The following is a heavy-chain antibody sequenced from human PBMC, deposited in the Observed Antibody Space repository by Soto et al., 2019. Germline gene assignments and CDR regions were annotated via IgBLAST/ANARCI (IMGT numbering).Heavy chain of an antibody. Sequence: PGGSLRLSCAASGFTFSSYAMHWVRQAPGKGLEWVAVISYDGSNKYYADSAKGRFTISRDNSKNTLYLQMNGLRAEDTAVYYCAREGGDYGSFWGQGTLVTVSS. CDR3: AREGGDYGSF. J-gene: IGHJ4*02. V-gene: IGHV3-30-3*01. CDR1: GFTFSSYA. CDR2: ISYDGSNK. D-gene: IGHD4-17*01.